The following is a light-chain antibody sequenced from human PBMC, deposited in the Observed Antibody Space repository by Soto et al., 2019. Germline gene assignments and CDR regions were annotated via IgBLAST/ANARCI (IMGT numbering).Light chain of an antibody. V-gene: IGKV1-27*01. J-gene: IGKJ1*01. CDR1: QGINNY. CDR2: SAS. Sequence: DIQMTQSPSSLSASVGDSVTITCRASQGINNYLAWYQQKPGKVPMLLIYSASTLKSGVPSRFSGRGAGTDFTLTISSLQPEDFATDDCEKYDRAPRTFGQGTKVDIK. CDR3: EKYDRAPRT.